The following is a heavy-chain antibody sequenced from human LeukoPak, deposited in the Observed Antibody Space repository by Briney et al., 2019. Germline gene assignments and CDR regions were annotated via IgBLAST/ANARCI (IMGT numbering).Heavy chain of an antibody. V-gene: IGHV3-53*01. CDR3: AKPSRDFDSSGYSHFDY. CDR2: IYSGGRT. CDR1: GFTVSSNY. J-gene: IGHJ4*02. D-gene: IGHD3-22*01. Sequence: GGSPRLSCAASGFTVSSNYMIWVRQAPGKGLEWVSVIYSGGRTYYVDSVKGRFTISRDISKNTLYLQMNSLRAEDTAVYYCAKPSRDFDSSGYSHFDYWGQGTLVTDSS.